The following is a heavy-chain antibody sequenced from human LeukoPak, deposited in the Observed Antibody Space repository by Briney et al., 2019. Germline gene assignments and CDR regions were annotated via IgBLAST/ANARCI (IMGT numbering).Heavy chain of an antibody. CDR3: ATDLRWEHVVDY. J-gene: IGHJ4*02. CDR1: GLGFSNVW. D-gene: IGHD1-26*01. V-gene: IGHV3-15*01. Sequence: GGSLRLSCVVSGLGFSNVWMNWVRQTPPQGLEWLGRSMSNSDGGTTDYAAPVRGRFTISRDDSRDTLYLQMDSLKIEDTGVYYCATDLRWEHVVDYWGQGTLVTVAS. CDR2: SMSNSDGGTT.